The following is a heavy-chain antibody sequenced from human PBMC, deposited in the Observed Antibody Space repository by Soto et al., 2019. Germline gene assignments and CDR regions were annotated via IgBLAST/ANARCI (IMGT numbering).Heavy chain of an antibody. V-gene: IGHV3-21*01. CDR3: ARDIREYSSGWTYFDY. J-gene: IGHJ4*01. D-gene: IGHD6-19*01. Sequence: GGSLRLSCAASGFTFSSYSMNWVRQAPGKGLEWVSSISSSSSYIYYADSVKGRFTISRDNAKNSLYLQMNSLRAEDTAVYYCARDIREYSSGWTYFDYWGHGTLVTVSS. CDR2: ISSSSSYI. CDR1: GFTFSSYS.